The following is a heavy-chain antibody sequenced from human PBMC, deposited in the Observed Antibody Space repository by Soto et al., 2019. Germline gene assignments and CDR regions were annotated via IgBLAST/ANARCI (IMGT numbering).Heavy chain of an antibody. V-gene: IGHV3-9*01. J-gene: IGHJ3*02. D-gene: IGHD1-26*01. CDR3: AKVLLNSGSYSPPNDAFDI. Sequence: EVQLVESGGGLVQPGRSLRLSCAASGFTFDDYAMHWVRQAPGKGLEWVSGISWNSGSIGYADSVKGRFTISRDNAKNSLYLQMNSLRAEDTALYYCAKVLLNSGSYSPPNDAFDIWGQGTMVTVSS. CDR1: GFTFDDYA. CDR2: ISWNSGSI.